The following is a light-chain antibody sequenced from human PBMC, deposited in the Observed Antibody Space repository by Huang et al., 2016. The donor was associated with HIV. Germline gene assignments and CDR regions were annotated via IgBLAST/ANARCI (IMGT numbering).Light chain of an antibody. V-gene: IGKV3-20*01. CDR1: QSVGSSY. J-gene: IGKJ1*01. CDR3: QHYGRSPWT. Sequence: EIVLTQSPGTLSLSPGEKATLSCRASQSVGSSYFAWYQQKPGQSPRLLMYGTSTRATCIPDRFSGSGSGTDFTLIITRVEPEDFAVYYCQHYGRSPWTFGQGTKVEMK. CDR2: GTS.